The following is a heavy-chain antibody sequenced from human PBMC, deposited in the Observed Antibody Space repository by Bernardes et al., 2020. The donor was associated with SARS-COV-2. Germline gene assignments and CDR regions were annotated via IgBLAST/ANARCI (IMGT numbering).Heavy chain of an antibody. D-gene: IGHD3-9*01. V-gene: IGHV4-59*01. CDR3: ARAQSDWLLFYWFDP. J-gene: IGHJ5*02. Sequence: LKSRVTISVDTSKNQFSLKLSSVTAADTAVYYCARAQSDWLLFYWFDPWGQGTLVTVSS.